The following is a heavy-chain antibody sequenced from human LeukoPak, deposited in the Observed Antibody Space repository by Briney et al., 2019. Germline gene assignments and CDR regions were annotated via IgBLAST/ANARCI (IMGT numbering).Heavy chain of an antibody. V-gene: IGHV4-38-2*01. D-gene: IGHD3-22*01. Sequence: KPSETLSLTCAVSGYSISSGYYWGWIRQPPGKGLEWIGSIYHSGSTYYNPYLKSRVTISGDTSKNQFSLKLSSVAAADTAVYYCARFTDYYDSSGYYLYYFDYWGQGTLVTVSS. CDR2: IYHSGST. CDR1: GYSISSGYY. J-gene: IGHJ4*02. CDR3: ARFTDYYDSSGYYLYYFDY.